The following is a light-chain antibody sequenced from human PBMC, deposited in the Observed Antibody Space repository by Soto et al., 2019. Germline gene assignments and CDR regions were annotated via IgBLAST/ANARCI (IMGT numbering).Light chain of an antibody. Sequence: EIVLTQSPGTLSLSPGERATLSCRASQSVSSSYVAWYQQKPGQAPRLLIYGAFSRASGIPDRFSGWGSGTDFTLTISRLEPEDFAVYYCQQYGSPLTCGGGTKVDIK. CDR1: QSVSSSY. V-gene: IGKV3-20*01. CDR2: GAF. J-gene: IGKJ4*02. CDR3: QQYGSPLT.